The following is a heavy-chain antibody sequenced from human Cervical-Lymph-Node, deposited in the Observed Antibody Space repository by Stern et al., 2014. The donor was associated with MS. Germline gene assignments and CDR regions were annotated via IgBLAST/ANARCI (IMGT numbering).Heavy chain of an antibody. CDR3: AKDRKTYYYGSGSYYNSYYFDY. J-gene: IGHJ4*02. CDR2: ILYDGSTT. CDR1: GFTFTTYG. V-gene: IGHV3-30*18. D-gene: IGHD3-10*01. Sequence: VQLVESGGGVVQPGRSLRLSCVASGFTFTTYGMHWVLQAPGKGLEWAAGILYDGSTTYYADSVKGRFTISRDNSKNTLYLQMSSLRAEDTAVYYCAKDRKTYYYGSGSYYNSYYFDYWGQGTLVTVSS.